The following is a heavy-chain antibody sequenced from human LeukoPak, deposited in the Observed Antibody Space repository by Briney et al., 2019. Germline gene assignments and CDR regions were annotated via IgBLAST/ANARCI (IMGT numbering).Heavy chain of an antibody. CDR1: GASINSGSNY. V-gene: IGHV4-39*07. D-gene: IGHD4-11*01. Sequence: SETLSLTCRVSGASINSGSNYWGWIRQPPGKGLEWIGEINHSGSTNYNPSLKSRVTISHDRSKNQFSLKLSSVTAADTAVYYCAMNYSDYTPHQISGFDYWGRGTLVTVSS. CDR3: AMNYSDYTPHQISGFDY. CDR2: INHSGST. J-gene: IGHJ4*02.